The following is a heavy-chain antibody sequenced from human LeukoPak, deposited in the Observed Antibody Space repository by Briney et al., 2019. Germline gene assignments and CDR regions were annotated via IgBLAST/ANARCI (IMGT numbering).Heavy chain of an antibody. D-gene: IGHD3-16*01. J-gene: IGHJ4*02. CDR1: GLTFSNAW. CDR3: ATASSGLFY. CDR2: IKRKTDGETT. V-gene: IGHV3-15*01. Sequence: PWESLRLSCAASGLTFSNAWMSWVRQAPGEGLEWVGRIKRKTDGETTEYVAPVKGRFTISRDDSKNTLYLQMNSLKTEDTGVYYCATASSGLFYWGQGTLVTVSS.